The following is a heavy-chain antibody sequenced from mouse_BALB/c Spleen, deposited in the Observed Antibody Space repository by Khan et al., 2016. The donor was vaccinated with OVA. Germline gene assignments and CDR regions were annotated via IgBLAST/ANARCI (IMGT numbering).Heavy chain of an antibody. CDR2: INYSGST. CDR1: GDSITSGY. CDR3: ASNDYGSTYWYFDV. J-gene: IGHJ1*01. V-gene: IGHV3-8*02. Sequence: EVQLQESGPSLVKPSQTLSLTCSVTGDSITSGYWNWIRKFPGNKLEYMGYINYSGSTYYNPSLQSRISITRDTSKNQYYLQLNSVTTEDTATYSCASNDYGSTYWYFDVWGAGTTVTVSS. D-gene: IGHD1-1*01.